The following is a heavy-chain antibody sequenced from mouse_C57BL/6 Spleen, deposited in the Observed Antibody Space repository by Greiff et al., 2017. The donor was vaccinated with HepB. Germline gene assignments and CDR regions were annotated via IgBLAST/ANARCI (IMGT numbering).Heavy chain of an antibody. V-gene: IGHV5-16*01. CDR3: ARDKGGLDY. CDR2: INYDGSST. Sequence: EVNVVESEGGLVQPGSSMKLSCTASGFTFSDYYMAWVRQVPEKGLEWVANINYDGSSTYYLDSLKSRFIISRDNAKNILYLQMSSLKSEDTATYYCARDKGGLDYWGQGTTLTVSS. J-gene: IGHJ2*01. CDR1: GFTFSDYY. D-gene: IGHD1-1*02.